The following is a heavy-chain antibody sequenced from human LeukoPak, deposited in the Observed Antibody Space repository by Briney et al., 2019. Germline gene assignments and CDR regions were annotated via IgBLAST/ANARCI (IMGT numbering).Heavy chain of an antibody. J-gene: IGHJ5*02. D-gene: IGHD6-19*01. CDR3: ARGRGSGHKENWFDP. CDR1: VYTFTPYD. V-gene: IGHV1-8*01. CDR2: MNPNSGNT. Sequence: ASVNVSFKASVYTFTPYDINWVRQATGQGLEWMGWMNPNSGNTGYTQKFQGRVTMTRNTSISTAYMELSSLRSEDTAVYYCARGRGSGHKENWFDPWGQGTLVTVSS.